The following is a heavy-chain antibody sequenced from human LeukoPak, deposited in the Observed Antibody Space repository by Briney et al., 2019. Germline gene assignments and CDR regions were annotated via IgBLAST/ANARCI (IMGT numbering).Heavy chain of an antibody. J-gene: IGHJ4*02. V-gene: IGHV3-21*01. CDR1: GFTFSSYS. CDR2: ISSSSSYI. Sequence: GGSLRLSCAASGFTFSSYSMNWVRQAPGKGLEWVSSISSSSSYIYYADSVKGRFTISRDNAKNSLYLQMNSLRAEDTAVYCCARPYSSSSGADYWGQGTLVTVSS. D-gene: IGHD6-13*01. CDR3: ARPYSSSSGADY.